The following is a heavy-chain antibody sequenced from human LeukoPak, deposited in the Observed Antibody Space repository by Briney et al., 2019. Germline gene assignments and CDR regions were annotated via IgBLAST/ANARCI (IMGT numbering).Heavy chain of an antibody. CDR2: VDPNTGDT. D-gene: IGHD4-11*01. Sequence: ASVKVSCKASGYTFTGYYMHWVRQAPGQGLEWMGCVDPNTGDTNYAQKFQGRVTMTRDMSISTAYLELSRLRSDDTAVYYCARDQDYRNYVAEYWGQGTLVTVSS. CDR1: GYTFTGYY. CDR3: ARDQDYRNYVAEY. J-gene: IGHJ4*02. V-gene: IGHV1-2*02.